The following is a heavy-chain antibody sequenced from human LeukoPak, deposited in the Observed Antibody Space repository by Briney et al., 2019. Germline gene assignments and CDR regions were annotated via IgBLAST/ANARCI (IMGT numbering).Heavy chain of an antibody. J-gene: IGHJ5*02. D-gene: IGHD6-13*01. CDR1: GYTFTSYG. Sequence: GASVKVSCKASGYTFTSYGISWVRQAPGQGLEWMGWISAYNGNANYAQKLQGRVTMTTDTSTSTAYMELRSLRSDDTAVYYCARGRLAAGTLLLNWFDPWGQGTLVTVSS. V-gene: IGHV1-18*01. CDR2: ISAYNGNA. CDR3: ARGRLAAGTLLLNWFDP.